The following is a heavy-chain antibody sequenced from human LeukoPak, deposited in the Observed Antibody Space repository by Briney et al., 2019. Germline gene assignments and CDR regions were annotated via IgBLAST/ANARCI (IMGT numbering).Heavy chain of an antibody. V-gene: IGHV3-23*01. J-gene: IGHJ4*02. CDR3: ARDGAVTNGRYFDY. Sequence: GGSLRLSCAASGFTFSNYAMSWVRQAPGKGLEWVSAISGNGGSTFYADSVKGRFTISRDNAKNSLYLQMNSLRAEDTAVYYCARDGAVTNGRYFDYWGQGTLVTVSS. CDR2: ISGNGGST. CDR1: GFTFSNYA. D-gene: IGHD4-17*01.